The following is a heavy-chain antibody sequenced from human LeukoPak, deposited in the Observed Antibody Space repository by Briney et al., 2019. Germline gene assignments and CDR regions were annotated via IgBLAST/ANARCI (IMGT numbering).Heavy chain of an antibody. Sequence: SETLSLTCTVSGGPISSGDYYWSWIRQPPGKGLEWIGYIYYSGSTYYNPSLKSRVTISVDTSKNQFSLKLSSVTAADTAVYYCARAPLALLLWFGELLPTGLMDVWGQGTTVTVSS. CDR3: ARAPLALLLWFGELLPTGLMDV. V-gene: IGHV4-30-4*01. J-gene: IGHJ6*02. D-gene: IGHD3-10*01. CDR1: GGPISSGDYY. CDR2: IYYSGST.